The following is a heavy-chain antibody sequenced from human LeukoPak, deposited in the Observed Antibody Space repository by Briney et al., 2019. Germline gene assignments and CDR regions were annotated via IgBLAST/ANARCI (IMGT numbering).Heavy chain of an antibody. V-gene: IGHV4-34*01. CDR3: ARGHLGYCSSTSCYGYYFDY. CDR1: GGSFREYY. CDR2: INQCGCT. Sequence: PSYTLSVTCADYGGSFREYYWRWLGQPPARELDGMGEINQCGCTNYNPSLKSRVTISVDTSKNQFSLKLSSVTAADTAVYYCARGHLGYCSSTSCYGYYFDYWGQGTLVTVSS. J-gene: IGHJ4*02. D-gene: IGHD2-2*01.